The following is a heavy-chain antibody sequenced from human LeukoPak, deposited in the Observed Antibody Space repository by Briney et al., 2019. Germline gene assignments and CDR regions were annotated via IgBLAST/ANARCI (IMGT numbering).Heavy chain of an antibody. D-gene: IGHD3-22*01. CDR3: ARVLSGSWDWFDP. J-gene: IGHJ5*02. V-gene: IGHV3-74*01. Sequence: HPGGSLRLSCAASGFTFSRYWIHWVRQAPGKGLEWVSRINPDGSTTTYADPVKGRFTISRDNAKNTVYLQMNSLRAEDTAVYYCARVLSGSWDWFDPWGQGTLVTVSS. CDR1: GFTFSRYW. CDR2: INPDGSTT.